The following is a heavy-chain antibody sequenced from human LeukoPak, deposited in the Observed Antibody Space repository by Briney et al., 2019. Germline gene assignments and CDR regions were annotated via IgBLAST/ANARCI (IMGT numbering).Heavy chain of an antibody. Sequence: SETLSLTCTVSGGSISSYYWSWIRQPPGKGLEWIGYIYYSGSTNYNPSLKSRVTISVDTSKNQFSLKLSSVTAADTAVYYCARGFAQHSYYGAVWGQGTLVTVSS. V-gene: IGHV4-59*01. CDR1: GGSISSYY. CDR2: IYYSGST. CDR3: ARGFAQHSYYGAV. D-gene: IGHD4-17*01. J-gene: IGHJ4*02.